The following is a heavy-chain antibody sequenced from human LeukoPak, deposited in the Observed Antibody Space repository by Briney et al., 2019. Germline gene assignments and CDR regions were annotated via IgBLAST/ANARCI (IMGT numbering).Heavy chain of an antibody. CDR1: GGSISSSSYY. V-gene: IGHV4-39*07. CDR3: ARGWLQQLAYDY. Sequence: PSETLSFTCTVSGGSISSSSYYWGWIRQPPGKGLEWIGSIYYSGSTYYNPSLKSRVTISVDTSKNQFSLKLSSVTAADTAVYYCARGWLQQLAYDYWGQGTLVTVSS. J-gene: IGHJ4*02. D-gene: IGHD6-13*01. CDR2: IYYSGST.